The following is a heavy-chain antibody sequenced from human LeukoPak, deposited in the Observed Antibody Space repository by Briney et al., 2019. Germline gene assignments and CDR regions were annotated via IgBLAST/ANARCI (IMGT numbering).Heavy chain of an antibody. CDR2: MNPNSGNT. Sequence: ASVKVSCKASGYTFTSYDINWVRQATGQGLEWMGWMNPNSGNTGYAQKFQGRVTMTRNTSISTAYMELSSLRSEDTAVYYCARGRTPYPKKSSGWYEYFDYWGQGTLVTVSS. CDR1: GYTFTSYD. CDR3: ARGRTPYPKKSSGWYEYFDY. V-gene: IGHV1-8*01. D-gene: IGHD6-19*01. J-gene: IGHJ4*02.